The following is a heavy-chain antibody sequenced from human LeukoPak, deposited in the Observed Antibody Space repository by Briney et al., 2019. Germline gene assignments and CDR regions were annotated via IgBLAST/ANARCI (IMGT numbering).Heavy chain of an antibody. CDR2: IYYSGST. CDR1: GGSISSGDYY. J-gene: IGHJ5*02. D-gene: IGHD2-2*01. V-gene: IGHV4-30-4*01. Sequence: SETLSLTCTVSGGSISSGDYYWSWIRQPPGKGLEWIGYIYYSGSTYYNPSLKGRVTISVDTSKNQFSLKLSSVTAADTAVYYCAVGYCSSTSCPENWFYPWGQGTLVTVSS. CDR3: AVGYCSSTSCPENWFYP.